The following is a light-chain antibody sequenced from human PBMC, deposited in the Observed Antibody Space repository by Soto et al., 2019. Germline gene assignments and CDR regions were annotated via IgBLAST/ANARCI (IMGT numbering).Light chain of an antibody. CDR3: SSYTSGGTYVI. Sequence: QSALTQPASVSGSPGQSITISCTGTSGDVGGYAWVSWYQQHPGKAPKVLIYDVTYRPSGVSPRFSGSKSGNTASLTISGLRAEDEADYYCSSYTSGGTYVIFGGGTKLTVL. V-gene: IGLV2-14*03. CDR1: SGDVGGYAW. J-gene: IGLJ2*01. CDR2: DVT.